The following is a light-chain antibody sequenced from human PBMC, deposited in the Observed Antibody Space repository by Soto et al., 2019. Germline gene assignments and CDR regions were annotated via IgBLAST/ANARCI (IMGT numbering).Light chain of an antibody. J-gene: IGKJ1*01. V-gene: IGKV1-5*03. CDR3: QHYNSYSEA. CDR1: QTISSW. Sequence: IQMTHSTSTRSVSVGEGVIITGAASQTISSWLAWYQQKPGKAPKLLIYKASTLKSGVPSRFSGSGSGTEFTLTISSLQPDDFATYYCQHYNSYSEAFGQGA. CDR2: KAS.